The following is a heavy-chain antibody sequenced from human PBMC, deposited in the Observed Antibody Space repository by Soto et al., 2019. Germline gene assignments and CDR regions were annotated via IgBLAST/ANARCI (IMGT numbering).Heavy chain of an antibody. Sequence: GGSLRLSSVASGFTFSSYALHWVRQAPGKGLEWVAVTSYDGSNKYYADSVEGRFTISRDNSKNTLYLQTSSLTTEDTAMYYCARDWETSATGLIDSWGQGTLVTVSS. V-gene: IGHV3-30-3*01. CDR3: ARDWETSATGLIDS. CDR2: TSYDGSNK. J-gene: IGHJ4*02. CDR1: GFTFSSYA. D-gene: IGHD3-9*01.